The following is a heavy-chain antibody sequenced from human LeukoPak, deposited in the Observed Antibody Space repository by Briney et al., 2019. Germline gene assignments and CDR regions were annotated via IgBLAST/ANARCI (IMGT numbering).Heavy chain of an antibody. D-gene: IGHD3-22*01. V-gene: IGHV4-34*01. Sequence: NPSETLSPTCAVYGGSFSGYYWSWIRQPPGKGLEWIGEINHSGSTNYNPSLKSRVTISVDTSKNQFSLKLSSVTAADTAVYYCAGLGPKYDSSGYYSSKINYRHYWGQGTLVTVSS. CDR2: INHSGST. CDR1: GGSFSGYY. CDR3: AGLGPKYDSSGYYSSKINYRHY. J-gene: IGHJ4*02.